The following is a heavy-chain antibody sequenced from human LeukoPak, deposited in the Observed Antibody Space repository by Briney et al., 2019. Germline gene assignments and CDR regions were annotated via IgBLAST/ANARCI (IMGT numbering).Heavy chain of an antibody. D-gene: IGHD3-3*02. CDR2: MNPNSGNT. Sequence: ASVKVSCKASGYTFTSYGINWVRQATGQGLEWVGWMNPNSGNTGYAQKFQGRVTMTRNTSISTAYMELSSLRSEDTAVYYCASSNQRFWSGYSPYNWFDPWGQGTLVTVSS. CDR1: GYTFTSYG. V-gene: IGHV1-8*01. J-gene: IGHJ5*02. CDR3: ASSNQRFWSGYSPYNWFDP.